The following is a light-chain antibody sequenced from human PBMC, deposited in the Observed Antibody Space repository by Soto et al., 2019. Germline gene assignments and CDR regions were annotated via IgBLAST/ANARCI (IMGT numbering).Light chain of an antibody. CDR3: QQYGSTPVT. CDR2: DAT. J-gene: IGKJ1*01. CDR1: QSVTNNF. V-gene: IGKV3-20*01. Sequence: EIVLTQSPGTLSLSPGEGDTLSCRASQSVTNNFLAWYQQKPGQAPRLLIYDATSRATGIPDRFSGSGSGTDFTFTINRLEPEDCAVYYCQQYGSTPVTFGKGTKVEIK.